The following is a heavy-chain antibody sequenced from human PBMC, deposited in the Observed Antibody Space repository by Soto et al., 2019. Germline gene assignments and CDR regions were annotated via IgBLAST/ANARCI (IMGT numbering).Heavy chain of an antibody. CDR2: ISSSSSTI. V-gene: IGHV3-48*01. Sequence: PGGSVRLSCAASGFTFSSYSMNWVRQAPGKGLEWVSYISSSSSTIYYADSVKGRFTISRDNAKNSLYLQMNSLRAEDTAVYYCARHPERIAQIGWFDPWGQGTLVTVSS. CDR1: GFTFSSYS. D-gene: IGHD6-13*01. J-gene: IGHJ5*02. CDR3: ARHPERIAQIGWFDP.